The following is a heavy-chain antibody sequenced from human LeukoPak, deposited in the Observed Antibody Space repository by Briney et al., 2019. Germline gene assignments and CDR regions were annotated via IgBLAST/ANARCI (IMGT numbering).Heavy chain of an antibody. D-gene: IGHD2-2*01. V-gene: IGHV3-11*04. CDR1: GFTFSDYY. J-gene: IGHJ4*02. CDR2: ISSSGNTI. CDR3: ARPGAMRPTYFDY. Sequence: GGSLRLSCAASGFTFSDYYMSWIRQAPGKGLEWVSYISSSGNTIYYADSVKGRFTLSRDNAKNSLYLQMNGLRAEDTAVYYCARPGAMRPTYFDYWGQGTLVTVSS.